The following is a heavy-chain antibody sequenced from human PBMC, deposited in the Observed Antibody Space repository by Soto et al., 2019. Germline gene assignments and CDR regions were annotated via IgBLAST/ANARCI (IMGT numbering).Heavy chain of an antibody. CDR3: ARDGTSGTRYYYYGMDV. CDR2: IIPIFGTA. Sequence: QVQLVQSGAEVKKPGSSVKVSCKASGGTFSSYAISWVRQAPGQGLEWMGGIIPIFGTANYAQKFQGRVTITADESTSTAYMELSSLRSEDTAVYYCARDGTSGTRYYYYGMDVWGQGTTVTVSS. V-gene: IGHV1-69*01. CDR1: GGTFSSYA. D-gene: IGHD1-1*01. J-gene: IGHJ6*02.